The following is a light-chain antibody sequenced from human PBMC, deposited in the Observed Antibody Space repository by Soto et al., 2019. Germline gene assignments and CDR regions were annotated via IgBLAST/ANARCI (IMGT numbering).Light chain of an antibody. CDR2: PAS. V-gene: IGKV1-39*01. J-gene: IGKJ2*01. CDR3: QPTYSTPPA. CDR1: ESISNY. Sequence: DIQMTQSPSSLSASVGDSVTITCRASESISNYLKWYQQKPGKAPKLLSYPASSLQSGLPPRFSGGGSATNFTLTIRRLQPEDFASYCCQPTYSTPPAFGQGTRLEIK.